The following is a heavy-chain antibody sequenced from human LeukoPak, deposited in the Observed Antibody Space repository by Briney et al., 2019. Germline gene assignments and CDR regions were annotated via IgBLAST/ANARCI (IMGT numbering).Heavy chain of an antibody. V-gene: IGHV4-30-4*08. J-gene: IGHJ4*02. CDR2: IYYSGST. CDR3: ARGLIAAEC. Sequence: SETLSLTYTVSGGSISIGDYYWSWIRQPPGKGLEWIGYIYYSGSTYYNPSLKSRVTISVDTSKNQFSLKLSSVTAADTAVYYCARGLIAAECWGQGTLVTVSS. CDR1: GGSISIGDYY. D-gene: IGHD6-13*01.